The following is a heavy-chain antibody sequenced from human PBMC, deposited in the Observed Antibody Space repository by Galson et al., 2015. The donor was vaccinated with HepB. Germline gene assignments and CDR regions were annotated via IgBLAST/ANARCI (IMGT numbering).Heavy chain of an antibody. Sequence: SLRLSCAASGFTFNSYWMHWVRQAPGKGLVWVSRINSDGISTTYADSVKGRFTISRDNAKNTLYLQMNSLRAEDTAVYYCARAMVRGEITGDLYGMGVWGQGTTVTVSS. CDR3: ARAMVRGEITGDLYGMGV. J-gene: IGHJ6*02. D-gene: IGHD3-10*01. CDR1: GFTFNSYW. V-gene: IGHV3-74*01. CDR2: INSDGIST.